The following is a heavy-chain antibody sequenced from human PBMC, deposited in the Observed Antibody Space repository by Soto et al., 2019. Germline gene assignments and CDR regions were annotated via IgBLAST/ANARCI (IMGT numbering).Heavy chain of an antibody. J-gene: IGHJ6*02. D-gene: IGHD3-3*01. CDR2: IWYDGSNK. V-gene: IGHV3-33*01. Sequence: GSLRLSCAASGFTFSSYGMHWVRQAPGKGLEWVAVIWYDGSNKYYADSVKGRFTISRDNSKNTLYLQMNSLRAEDTAVYYCARDRRITIFGVVTYYYYGMDVWGQGTTVTVSS. CDR3: ARDRRITIFGVVTYYYYGMDV. CDR1: GFTFSSYG.